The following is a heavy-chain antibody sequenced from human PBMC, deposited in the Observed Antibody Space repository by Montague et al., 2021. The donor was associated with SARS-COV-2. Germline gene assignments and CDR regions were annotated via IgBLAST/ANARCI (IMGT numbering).Heavy chain of an antibody. Sequence: SETLSLTCTVSGGSIFSNSFYWGWIHQSPGQGLEWIGNVLSSGSTFYNPSLRSRVTMSEDMSKNQFSLKLMSVTAADTAVYYCARSTVGTSHFDYWGQGTLVTVSS. V-gene: IGHV4-39*01. D-gene: IGHD1-26*01. J-gene: IGHJ4*02. CDR2: VLSSGST. CDR3: ARSTVGTSHFDY. CDR1: GGSIFSNSFY.